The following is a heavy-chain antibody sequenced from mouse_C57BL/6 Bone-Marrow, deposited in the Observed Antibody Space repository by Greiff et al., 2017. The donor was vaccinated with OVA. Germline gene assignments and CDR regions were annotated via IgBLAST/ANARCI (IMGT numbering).Heavy chain of an antibody. D-gene: IGHD2-4*01. Sequence: QVQLQQPGAELVKPGASVKLSCKASGYTFTSYWMHWVKQRPGQGLEWIGMIHPNSGSTNYNEKFKSKATLTVDKSSSTAYMQLSSLTSEDSAVYYCARSRLRRIYYAMDYWDQGTSVTVSS. J-gene: IGHJ4*01. CDR2: IHPNSGST. CDR3: ARSRLRRIYYAMDY. CDR1: GYTFTSYW. V-gene: IGHV1-64*01.